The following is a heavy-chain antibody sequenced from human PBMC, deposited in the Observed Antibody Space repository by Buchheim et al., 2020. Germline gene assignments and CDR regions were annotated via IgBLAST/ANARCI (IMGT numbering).Heavy chain of an antibody. CDR1: GFTFSTYA. CDR3: ARANYYDSSSPFDY. V-gene: IGHV3-23*01. J-gene: IGHJ4*02. Sequence: EVQLLESGGGLVQPGGSLRLSCGASGFTFSTYAMSWVRQAPGKGLEWVLGICGGSDITTYADSVKGRFTISRDTSKNTMYLQMSGLRADDTAVYYCARANYYDSSSPFDYWGQGTL. D-gene: IGHD3-22*01. CDR2: ICGGSDIT.